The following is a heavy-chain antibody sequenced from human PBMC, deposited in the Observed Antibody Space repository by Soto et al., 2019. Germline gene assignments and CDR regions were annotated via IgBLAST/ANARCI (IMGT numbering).Heavy chain of an antibody. J-gene: IGHJ4*02. D-gene: IGHD1-26*01. V-gene: IGHV3-49*03. CDR1: GFTFGDYA. Sequence: PGGSLRLSCTASGFTFGDYAMSWFRQTPGKGLEWIGFIRSTTSGGTTEYAASVKGRFTISRDDSKNIAYLQMDSLKIEDTGVYSCARAPWSGTYNPLQYWGQGT. CDR2: IRSTTSGGTT. CDR3: ARAPWSGTYNPLQY.